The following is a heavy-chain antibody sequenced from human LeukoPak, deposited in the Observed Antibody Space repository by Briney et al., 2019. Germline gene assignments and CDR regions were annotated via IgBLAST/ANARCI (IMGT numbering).Heavy chain of an antibody. CDR3: ARDLWSGESAPIYYYGMDV. J-gene: IGHJ6*02. V-gene: IGHV3-21*01. CDR1: GFTFSSYS. Sequence: GGSLRLSCAASGFTFSSYSMNWVRQAPGKGLEWVSSISSSSSYIYYADSVKGRFTISRDNAKNSLYLQMNSLRAEDTAVYYCARDLWSGESAPIYYYGMDVWGQGTTVTVSS. D-gene: IGHD3-10*01. CDR2: ISSSSSYI.